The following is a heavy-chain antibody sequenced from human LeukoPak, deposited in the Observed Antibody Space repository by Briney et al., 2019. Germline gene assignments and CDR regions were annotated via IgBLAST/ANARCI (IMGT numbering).Heavy chain of an antibody. CDR2: IKSNPDGGTV. J-gene: IGHJ4*02. Sequence: GGSLRLSCGASGVIFRNAYMTWVRQAPGKGLEWVGRIKSNPDGGTVDYGAAVKGRFTISRDDSRNVLYLQLSNVRAEDTAVYYCTTLSYDVHYWGQGTLVTVSS. D-gene: IGHD3-3*01. CDR3: TTLSYDVHY. CDR1: GVIFRNAY. V-gene: IGHV3-15*01.